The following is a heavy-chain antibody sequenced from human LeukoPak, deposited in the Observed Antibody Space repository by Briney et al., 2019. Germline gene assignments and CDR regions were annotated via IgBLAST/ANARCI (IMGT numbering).Heavy chain of an antibody. D-gene: IGHD6-19*01. CDR2: IKKDGSEK. V-gene: IGHV3-7*01. CDR1: GFTFSSYW. Sequence: GGSLRLSCAASGFTFSSYWMSWVRQVPGKGLEWVANIKKDGSEKKYVDSVKGRFTISRDNAENSLYLQMNSLRVEDTAVYYCVREGGSDWYSGWFDPWGQGTLVTVSS. CDR3: VREGGSDWYSGWFDP. J-gene: IGHJ5*02.